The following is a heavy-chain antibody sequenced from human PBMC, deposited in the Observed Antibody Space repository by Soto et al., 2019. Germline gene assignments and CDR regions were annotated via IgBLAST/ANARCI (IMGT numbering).Heavy chain of an antibody. J-gene: IGHJ6*02. CDR3: ARSIPDSRGGGMDV. CDR2: ISDIGST. Sequence: SETLSLTCTVSGGSITSYYWTWIRQPPGQGLEWIGYISDIGSTSYNPSLTSRVTMLVDTSKKQFSLKLSSVTEADSAVYFCARSIPDSRGGGMDVWGQGATVTVSS. CDR1: GGSITSYY. V-gene: IGHV4-59*01. D-gene: IGHD3-10*01.